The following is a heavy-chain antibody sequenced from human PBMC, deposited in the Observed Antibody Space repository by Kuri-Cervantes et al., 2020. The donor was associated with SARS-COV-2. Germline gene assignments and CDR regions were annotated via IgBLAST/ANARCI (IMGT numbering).Heavy chain of an antibody. D-gene: IGHD1/OR15-1a*01. J-gene: IGHJ4*02. V-gene: IGHV3-30*18. CDR1: GFTLSHFG. CDR2: ISFDGRDK. CDR3: AKDLSTGTRPVVGYPDY. Sequence: GESLKISCATSGFTLSHFGMYWVRQAPDTGLEWVALISFDGRDKYYADSVKGRFTISRDNSKNMVYLQMNSLRGEDTAVYYCAKDLSTGTRPVVGYPDYWGQGTRVTVSS.